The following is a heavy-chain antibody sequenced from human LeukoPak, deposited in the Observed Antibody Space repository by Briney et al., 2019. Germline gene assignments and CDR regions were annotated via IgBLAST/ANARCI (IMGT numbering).Heavy chain of an antibody. V-gene: IGHV3-43D*04. D-gene: IGHD2-2*01. CDR3: AKAQWGDIVVVPAARADAFDI. CDR1: GFTCDDYA. CDR2: ISWDGGGT. Sequence: PGGSLRLSCAASGFTCDDYAMHWVRQAPGKGLEWVSLISWDGGGTYYADSVKGRFTISRDNSKNSLYLQMNSLRAEDTALYYCAKAQWGDIVVVPAARADAFDIWGQGTMVTVPS. J-gene: IGHJ3*02.